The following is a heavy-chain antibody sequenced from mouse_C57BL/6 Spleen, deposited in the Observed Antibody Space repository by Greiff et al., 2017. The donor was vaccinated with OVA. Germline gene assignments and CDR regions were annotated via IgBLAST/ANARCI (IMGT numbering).Heavy chain of an antibody. D-gene: IGHD2-4*01. J-gene: IGHJ3*01. Sequence: VKLMESGAELARPGASVKLSCKASGYTFTSYGISWVKQRTGQGLEWIGEIYPRSGNTYYNEKFKGKATLTADKSSSTAYMELRSLTSEDSAVYFCARDDDYDERAWFAYWGQGTLVTVSA. V-gene: IGHV1-81*01. CDR3: ARDDDYDERAWFAY. CDR2: IYPRSGNT. CDR1: GYTFTSYG.